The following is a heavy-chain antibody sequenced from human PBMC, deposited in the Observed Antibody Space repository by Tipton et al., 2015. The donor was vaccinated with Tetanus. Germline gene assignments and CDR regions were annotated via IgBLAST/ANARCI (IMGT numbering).Heavy chain of an antibody. CDR3: ARDPIIFGGGNWFDP. D-gene: IGHD3-3*01. J-gene: IGHJ5*02. CDR1: GYTFTGYY. V-gene: IGHV1-2*02. CDR2: INPNSGGT. Sequence: QLVQSGAEVKKPGASVKVSCKASGYTFTGYYMHWVRQAPGQGLEWMGWINPNSGGTNYAQKFQGRVTMTRDTSISTAYMELSRLRSDDTAVYYCARDPIIFGGGNWFDPWGQGTLVTVSS.